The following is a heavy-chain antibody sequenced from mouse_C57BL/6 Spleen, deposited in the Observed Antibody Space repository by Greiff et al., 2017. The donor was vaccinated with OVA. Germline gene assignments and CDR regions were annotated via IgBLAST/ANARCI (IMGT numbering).Heavy chain of an antibody. CDR1: GFNIKDYY. CDR2: IDPEDGDT. D-gene: IGHD1-1*01. J-gene: IGHJ4*01. Sequence: EVMLVESGAELVRPGASVKLSCTASGFNIKDYYMHWVKQRPEQGLEWIGRIDPEDGDTEYAPKFQGKATMTADTSSNTAYLQLSSLTSEDTAVYYCTTYYYGSSYDAMDYWGQGTSVTVSS. CDR3: TTYYYGSSYDAMDY. V-gene: IGHV14-1*01.